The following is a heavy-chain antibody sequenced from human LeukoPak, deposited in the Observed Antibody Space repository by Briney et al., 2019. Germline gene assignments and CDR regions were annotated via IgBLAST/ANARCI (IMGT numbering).Heavy chain of an antibody. D-gene: IGHD2-21*02. V-gene: IGHV4-34*01. Sequence: SETLSLTCAVYGGSFSGYYWSWIRQPPGRGLEWIGEINHSGSTNYNPSLKSRVTISVDTSKNQFSLKLSSVTAADTAVYYCARKVTPDYWGQGTLVTVSS. J-gene: IGHJ4*02. CDR3: ARKVTPDY. CDR1: GGSFSGYY. CDR2: INHSGST.